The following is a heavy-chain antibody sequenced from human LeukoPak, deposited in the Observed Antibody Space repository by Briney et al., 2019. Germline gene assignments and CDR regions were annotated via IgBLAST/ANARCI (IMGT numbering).Heavy chain of an antibody. V-gene: IGHV3-33*06. CDR1: GFTFSSYG. CDR3: AKNIGYCSSTSCYTLGY. CDR2: IWYDGSNK. Sequence: GGSLRLSCAASGFTFSSYGMHWVRQAPGKGLEWVAVIWYDGSNKYYADSVKGRFTISRDNSNNTLYLQMNSLRAEDTVVYYCAKNIGYCSSTSCYTLGYWGQGTLVTVSS. D-gene: IGHD2-2*02. J-gene: IGHJ4*02.